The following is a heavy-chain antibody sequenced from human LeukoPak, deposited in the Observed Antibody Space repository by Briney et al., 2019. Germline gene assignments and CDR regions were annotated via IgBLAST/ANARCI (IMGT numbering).Heavy chain of an antibody. J-gene: IGHJ5*02. CDR3: ARDIIAVPS. V-gene: IGHV3-23*01. CDR2: ISGSAGSP. Sequence: SGGSLRLSCAASGFTFSSYAMSWVRQAPGKGLEWVSSISGSAGSPHYADSVKGRFTISRDNAKNSLYLQMNSLRAEDTAVYYCARDIIAVPSWGQGTLVTVSS. CDR1: GFTFSSYA.